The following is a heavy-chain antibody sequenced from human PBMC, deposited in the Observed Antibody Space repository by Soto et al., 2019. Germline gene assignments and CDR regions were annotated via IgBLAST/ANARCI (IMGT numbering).Heavy chain of an antibody. CDR3: ARDPSGWPYYYYYGMDV. J-gene: IGHJ6*02. D-gene: IGHD6-19*01. CDR2: ISYDGSNK. CDR1: GFTFSSYA. Sequence: QVQLVESGGGVVQPGRSLRLSCAASGFTFSSYAMHWVRQAPGKGLEWVAVISYDGSNKYYADSVKGRFTISRDNSKNTLYLQMNSLRAEDTAVYYCARDPSGWPYYYYYGMDVWGQGTTVTVS. V-gene: IGHV3-30-3*01.